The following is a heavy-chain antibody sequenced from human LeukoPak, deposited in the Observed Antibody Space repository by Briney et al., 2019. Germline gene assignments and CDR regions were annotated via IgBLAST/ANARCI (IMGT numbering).Heavy chain of an antibody. J-gene: IGHJ4*02. Sequence: SETVSLTCTVSGGSISSGSYYWSWIRQPAGKGLEWIGRIYTSGSTNYNPSLKSRVTMSVDTSKNQFSLKLSSVTAADTAVYYCARGGGGVIVVFDYWGQGTLVTVSS. V-gene: IGHV4-61*02. D-gene: IGHD3-16*02. CDR2: IYTSGST. CDR3: ARGGGGVIVVFDY. CDR1: GGSISSGSYY.